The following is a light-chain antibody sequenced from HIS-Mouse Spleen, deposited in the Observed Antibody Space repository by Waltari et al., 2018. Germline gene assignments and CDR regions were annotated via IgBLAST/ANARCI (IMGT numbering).Light chain of an antibody. J-gene: IGLJ2*01. CDR3: QSYDSSLSGVV. CDR2: GTS. CDR1: SPNIGAGYD. V-gene: IGLV1-40*01. Sequence: QSVLTQPPSVSGAPGQRVTISCTGSSPNIGAGYDVPWYQQLPGTAPKLLIYGTSNRPSGVPDRFSGSKSGTSASLAITGLQAEDEADYYCQSYDSSLSGVVFGGGTKLTVL.